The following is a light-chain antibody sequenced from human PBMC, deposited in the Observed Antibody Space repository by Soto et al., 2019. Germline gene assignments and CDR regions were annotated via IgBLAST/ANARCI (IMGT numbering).Light chain of an antibody. Sequence: EIVLTQSPGTLSLSPGERATLSCRASQSLSGNYLAWYQQRPGQAPRLLIHGASNRATGIPDRFSGSGSGTEFTRTISRLEPDDFAVYYCQQYGTSPRTFGQGTRLEIK. J-gene: IGKJ5*01. CDR1: QSLSGNY. CDR3: QQYGTSPRT. V-gene: IGKV3-20*01. CDR2: GAS.